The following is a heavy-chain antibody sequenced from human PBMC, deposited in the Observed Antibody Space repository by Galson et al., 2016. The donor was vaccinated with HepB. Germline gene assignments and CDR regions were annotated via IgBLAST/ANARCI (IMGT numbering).Heavy chain of an antibody. D-gene: IGHD6-13*01. CDR3: ARVRYSSSWYVLWYFDL. CDR2: ISSGSDGYI. J-gene: IGHJ2*01. Sequence: SLRLSCAASGFTFSRDSMIWVRQAPGKGLEWVSSISSGSDGYIYYADSVTGRFTISRDNAKNSLLLQVNSLSAEDTAVYYCARVRYSSSWYVLWYFDLWGRGTLVTVSS. CDR1: GFTFSRDS. V-gene: IGHV3-21*01.